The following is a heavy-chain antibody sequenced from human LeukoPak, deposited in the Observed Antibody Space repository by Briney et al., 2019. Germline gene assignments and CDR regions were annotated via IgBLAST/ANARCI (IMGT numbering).Heavy chain of an antibody. CDR2: INHSGST. CDR3: ARGYYDYVWGSYRYLSSQLQFDY. CDR1: GGSISSSSYY. V-gene: IGHV4-39*07. D-gene: IGHD3-16*02. J-gene: IGHJ4*02. Sequence: SETLSLTCTVSGGSISSSSYYWSWIRQPPGKGLEWIGEINHSGSTNYNPSLKSRVTISVDTSKNQFSLKLSSVTAADTAVYYCARGYYDYVWGSYRYLSSQLQFDYWGQGTLVTVSS.